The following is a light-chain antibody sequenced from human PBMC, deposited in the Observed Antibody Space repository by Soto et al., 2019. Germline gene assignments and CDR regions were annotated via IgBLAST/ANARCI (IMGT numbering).Light chain of an antibody. V-gene: IGLV3-21*02. Sequence: SYELTQAPSVSVAPGQTARIGCGGGNIGSKSVHWYQQRPGQAPVLVVYADSDRPSGIPERFSGSNPGNTATLTISRVEAGDEADYYCQVWDYDTDHFVFGPGTKVTVL. CDR3: QVWDYDTDHFV. CDR2: ADS. J-gene: IGLJ1*01. CDR1: NIGSKS.